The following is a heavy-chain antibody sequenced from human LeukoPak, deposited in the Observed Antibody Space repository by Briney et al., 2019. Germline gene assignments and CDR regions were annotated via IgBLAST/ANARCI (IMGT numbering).Heavy chain of an antibody. CDR1: GFTFSSYA. CDR3: AKTGSGSYYPY. J-gene: IGHJ4*02. D-gene: IGHD3-10*01. Sequence: GGSLRLSCAASGFTFSSYAMHWVRQAPGKGLEWVAVISYDGSNKYYADSVKGRFTISRDNSKNTLYLQMNSLRAEDTAVYYCAKTGSGSYYPYWGQGTLVTVSS. V-gene: IGHV3-30-3*02. CDR2: ISYDGSNK.